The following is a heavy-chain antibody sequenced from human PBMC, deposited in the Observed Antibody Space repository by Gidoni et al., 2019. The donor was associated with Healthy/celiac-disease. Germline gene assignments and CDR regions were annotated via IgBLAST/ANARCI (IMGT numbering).Heavy chain of an antibody. Sequence: QVQLQASAPGLVKPSETLSLTCTVPGGSISSSCLSWIRPPAGKGLEWIVRIYTSGSTNYNPSLKSRVTMSVDTSKNQFSLKLSSVTAADTAVYYCARDFYYYYYGMDVWGQGTTVTVSS. CDR2: IYTSGST. CDR3: ARDFYYYYYGMDV. V-gene: IGHV4-4*07. CDR1: GGSISSSC. J-gene: IGHJ6*02.